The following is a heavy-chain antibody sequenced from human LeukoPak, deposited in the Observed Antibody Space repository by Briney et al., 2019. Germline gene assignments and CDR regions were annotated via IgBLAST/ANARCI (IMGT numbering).Heavy chain of an antibody. CDR1: GGSVSSTTYF. Sequence: PSETLSLTCTVSGGSVSSTTYFWSWIRQPPGKGLEWIASINYSGSTYYNPSLKSRVTISVDTSENQFSLKLSSVTAADTAVYYCARVKRYHSDSSGYYFFDPWGQGTLVTVSS. CDR3: ARVKRYHSDSSGYYFFDP. V-gene: IGHV4-39*01. J-gene: IGHJ5*02. D-gene: IGHD3-22*01. CDR2: INYSGST.